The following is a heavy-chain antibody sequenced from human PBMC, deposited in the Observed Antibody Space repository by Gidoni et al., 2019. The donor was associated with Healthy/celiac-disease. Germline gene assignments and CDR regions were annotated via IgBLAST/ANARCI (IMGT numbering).Heavy chain of an antibody. J-gene: IGHJ4*02. CDR3: ARILFGSFDY. V-gene: IGHV2-70*04. CDR2: IDWDDDK. Sequence: QVTLKESGPALVKPTQTLTLTCTFSGFSLSTSGMRVSWIRQPPGKALEWLARIDWDDDKFYSTSLKTRLTISKDTSKNQVVLTMTNMDPVDTATYYCARILFGSFDYWGQGTLVTVSS. CDR1: GFSLSTSGMR. D-gene: IGHD2-15*01.